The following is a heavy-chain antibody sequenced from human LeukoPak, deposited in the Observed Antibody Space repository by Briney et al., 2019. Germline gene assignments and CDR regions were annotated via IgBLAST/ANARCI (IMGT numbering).Heavy chain of an antibody. D-gene: IGHD3-10*02. CDR1: GFTFSSYA. V-gene: IGHV3-23*01. Sequence: GGSLRLSCADSGFTFSSYAMSRVRQAPGKGLEWVSAISGSGGSTYYAGSVKGRFTISRDNSKNTLYLQMNSLRAEDPAVYYCADLGITMIGGVWGKGTTVTMSS. CDR2: ISGSGGST. CDR3: ADLGITMIGGV. J-gene: IGHJ6*04.